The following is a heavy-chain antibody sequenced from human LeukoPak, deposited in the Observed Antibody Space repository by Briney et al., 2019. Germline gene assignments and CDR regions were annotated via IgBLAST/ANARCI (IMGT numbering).Heavy chain of an antibody. CDR1: GGSISSYY. J-gene: IGHJ6*02. Sequence: PSETLPLTCTVSGGSISSYYWSWIRQPPGKGLEWIGYIYYSGSTNYNPSLKSRVTISVDTSKNQFSLKLSSVTAADTAVYYCARDSVYYYDSSGTPLGYYGMDVWGQGTTVTVSS. V-gene: IGHV4-59*01. CDR3: ARDSVYYYDSSGTPLGYYGMDV. CDR2: IYYSGST. D-gene: IGHD3-22*01.